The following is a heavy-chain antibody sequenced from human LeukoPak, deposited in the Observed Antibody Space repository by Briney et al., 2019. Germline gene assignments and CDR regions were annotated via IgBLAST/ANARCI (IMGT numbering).Heavy chain of an antibody. Sequence: SETLTLTCTVSGGSISSYYWSWIRQPRGKGLEWIGYIYYIGSTNYNPSLKSRVTISVDTSKNQFSLKLSSVTAADTAVYYCARGSYGSGSYLGLNWFDPWGQGTLVTVSS. D-gene: IGHD3-10*01. CDR1: GGSISSYY. CDR3: ARGSYGSGSYLGLNWFDP. J-gene: IGHJ5*02. V-gene: IGHV4-59*01. CDR2: IYYIGST.